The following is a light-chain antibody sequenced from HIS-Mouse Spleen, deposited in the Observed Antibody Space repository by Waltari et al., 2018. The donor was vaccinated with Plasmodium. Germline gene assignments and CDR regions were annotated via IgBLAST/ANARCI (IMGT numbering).Light chain of an antibody. CDR3: QAWDSSTAWV. Sequence: SYELTQPPSVSVSPGQTASLTCDGAQLGDKYACWYQQKPGQSPVLVIYQDSKRPSGIPERFSGSNSGNTATLTISGTQAMDEADYYCQAWDSSTAWVFGGGTKLTVL. V-gene: IGLV3-1*01. CDR2: QDS. J-gene: IGLJ2*01. CDR1: QLGDKY.